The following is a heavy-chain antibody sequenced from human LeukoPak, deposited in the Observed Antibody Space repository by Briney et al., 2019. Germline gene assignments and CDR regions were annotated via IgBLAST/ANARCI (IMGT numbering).Heavy chain of an antibody. CDR1: GFTFTSYW. Sequence: GGTLRLSCAASGFTFTSYWIGWVRQMPGKGLEWMGIIYPGDSDTRYRPSFQGQVTISADKSISTAYLQWSSLKASDTAMYYCARQERLGDSSGFDYWGQGTLVTVSS. J-gene: IGHJ4*02. D-gene: IGHD3-22*01. CDR2: IYPGDSDT. V-gene: IGHV5-51*01. CDR3: ARQERLGDSSGFDY.